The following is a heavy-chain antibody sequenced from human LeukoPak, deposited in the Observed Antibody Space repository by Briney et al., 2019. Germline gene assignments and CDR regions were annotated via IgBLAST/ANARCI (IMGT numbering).Heavy chain of an antibody. J-gene: IGHJ5*02. CDR1: GGSISSSNW. Sequence: SETLSLTCAVSGGSISSSNWWSWVRQPPGKGLEWIGEIYHSGSTNYNPSLKSRVTISVDKSKNQFSLKLNSVTAADTAVYYCARGGGPNWNDVGWFGPWGQGTLVTVSS. CDR2: IYHSGST. D-gene: IGHD1-1*01. V-gene: IGHV4-4*02. CDR3: ARGGGPNWNDVGWFGP.